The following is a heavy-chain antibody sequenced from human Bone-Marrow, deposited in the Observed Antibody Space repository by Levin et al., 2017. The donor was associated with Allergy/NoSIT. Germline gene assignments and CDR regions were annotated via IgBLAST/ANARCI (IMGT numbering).Heavy chain of an antibody. CDR3: ARDGATPPYNWNDVFSFDY. Sequence: LSLTCAASGFTFSSYSMNWVRQAPGKGLEWVSSISSSSSYIYYADSVKGRFTISRDNAKNSLYLQMNSLRAEDTAVYYCARDGATPPYNWNDVFSFDYWGQGTLVTVSS. V-gene: IGHV3-21*01. CDR1: GFTFSSYS. D-gene: IGHD1-20*01. J-gene: IGHJ4*02. CDR2: ISSSSSYI.